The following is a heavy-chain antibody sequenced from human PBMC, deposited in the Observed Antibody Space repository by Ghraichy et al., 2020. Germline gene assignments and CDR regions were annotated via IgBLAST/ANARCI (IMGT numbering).Heavy chain of an antibody. CDR3: TTRLLRDFHLDV. V-gene: IGHV1-24*01. CDR1: GNTLIELS. D-gene: IGHD3-3*01. CDR2: FDPENEEI. J-gene: IGHJ6*02. Sequence: ASVKVSCKVSGNTLIELSMRFLRQAPGMGVEWMGGFDPENEEIMYAEKFQGRVTMTEDTSTDTAYMELSSLRSEDTAVYYCTTRLLRDFHLDVWGQGTTVTVSS.